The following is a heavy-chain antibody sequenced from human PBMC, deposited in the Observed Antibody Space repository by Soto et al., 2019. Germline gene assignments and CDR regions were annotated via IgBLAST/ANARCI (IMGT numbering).Heavy chain of an antibody. CDR3: VRKGSIAAAGYCWFGP. V-gene: IGHV3-33*01. J-gene: IGHJ5*02. CDR2: IWYDGSKK. CDR1: GFSFSSHA. Sequence: QVQLVESGGGVVQPGRSLRLSCVTSGFSFSSHAMHWVRQAPGKGLEWVAVIWYDGSKKYYADSVKGRFTISRDNSKNTLNLQMNSLRVEDTAMYYCVRKGSIAAAGYCWFGPWGQGTQVTVSS. D-gene: IGHD6-13*01.